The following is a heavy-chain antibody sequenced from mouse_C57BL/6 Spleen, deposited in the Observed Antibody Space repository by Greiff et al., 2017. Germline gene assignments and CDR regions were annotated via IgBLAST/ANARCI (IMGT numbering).Heavy chain of an antibody. D-gene: IGHD1-1*01. CDR2: IYPRSGNT. Sequence: VQLQQSGAELARPGASVKLSCKASGYTFTSYGISWVKQRTGQGLEWIGEIYPRSGNTYYNEKFKGKATLTADKSSSTAYMELRSLTSEDSAVYFCAREDYYGSSLGYFDVWGTGTTLTVSS. CDR1: GYTFTSYG. V-gene: IGHV1-81*01. J-gene: IGHJ1*03. CDR3: AREDYYGSSLGYFDV.